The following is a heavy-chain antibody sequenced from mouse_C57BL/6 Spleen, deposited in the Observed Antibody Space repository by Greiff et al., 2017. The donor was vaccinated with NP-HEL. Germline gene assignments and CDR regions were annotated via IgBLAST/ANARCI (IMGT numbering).Heavy chain of an antibody. J-gene: IGHJ3*01. CDR3: ARHHDGYSAWFAY. CDR2: ISGGGGNT. Sequence: EVKLVESGGGLVKPGGSLKLSCAASGFTFSSYTMSWVRQTPEKRLEWVATISGGGGNTYYPDSVKGRFTISRDNAKNTLYLQMSSLRSEDTALYYCARHHDGYSAWFAYWGQGTLVTVSA. V-gene: IGHV5-9*01. CDR1: GFTFSSYT. D-gene: IGHD2-3*01.